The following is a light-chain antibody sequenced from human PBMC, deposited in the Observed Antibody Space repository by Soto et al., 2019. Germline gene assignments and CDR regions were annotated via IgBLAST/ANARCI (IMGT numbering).Light chain of an antibody. V-gene: IGKV3-11*01. CDR1: QSVNSY. CDR3: QQRDNLPPP. CDR2: DAS. J-gene: IGKJ3*01. Sequence: EILLTQSPATLSLSPGERATLSCRASQSVNSYLTWYQHKPVKAPRLLTSDASKRATRIPARFSGSGSGTDFTLTISSLEPEDFAVYYCQQRDNLPPPFGPGTKVDIK.